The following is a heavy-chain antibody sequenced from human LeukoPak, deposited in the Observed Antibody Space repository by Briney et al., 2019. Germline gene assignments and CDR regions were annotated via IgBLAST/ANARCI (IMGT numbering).Heavy chain of an antibody. CDR1: GGSISSYY. CDR2: IYYSGST. V-gene: IGHV4-59*08. D-gene: IGHD3-10*01. J-gene: IGHJ4*02. Sequence: PSETLSLTCTVSGGSISSYYWSWIRQPPGKGLEWIGYIYYSGSTNYNPSLKSRATISVDTSKNQFSLKLSSVTAADTAVYYCARHSGSGSYFSAWDYWGQGTLVTVSS. CDR3: ARHSGSGSYFSAWDY.